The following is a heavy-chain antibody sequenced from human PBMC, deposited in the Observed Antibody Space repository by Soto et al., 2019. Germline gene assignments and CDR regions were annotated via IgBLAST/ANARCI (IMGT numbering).Heavy chain of an antibody. J-gene: IGHJ2*01. D-gene: IGHD6-13*01. V-gene: IGHV1-18*01. CDR1: GYTFTSYG. CDR3: ARDGAAAGKLASWYFDL. CDR2: ISAYNGNT. Sequence: QVQLVQSGAEVKKPGASVKVSCKASGYTFTSYGISWVRQAPGQGLEWMGWISAYNGNTNYAQKLQGRVTMTTDTSXSXXYMELRSLRSDDTAVYYCARDGAAAGKLASWYFDLWGRGTLVTVSS.